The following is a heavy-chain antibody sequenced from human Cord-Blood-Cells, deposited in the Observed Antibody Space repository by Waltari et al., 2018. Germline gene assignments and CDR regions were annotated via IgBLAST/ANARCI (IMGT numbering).Heavy chain of an antibody. V-gene: IGHV1-3*01. J-gene: IGHJ4*02. CDR1: GYTFTSYA. Sequence: QVQLVQSGAEVKKPGASVKVSCKASGYTFTSYAMHWVRQAPGQRLEWMGWINAGNGNTKYSQKFQGRVTITRDTSASTAYMGLSSLRSEDTAVYYCARVWELFNDYWGQGTLVTVSS. CDR3: ARVWELFNDY. D-gene: IGHD1-26*01. CDR2: INAGNGNT.